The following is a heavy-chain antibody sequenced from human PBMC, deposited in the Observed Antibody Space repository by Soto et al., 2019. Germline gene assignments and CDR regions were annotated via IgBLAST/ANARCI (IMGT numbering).Heavy chain of an antibody. Sequence: QVQLQESGPGLVKPSQTLSLTCTVSGGSISSGDYYWSWIRQPPGKGLEWIGYIYYSGSTYYNPSLKSRVTIPVDTSKNQFSLKLSSVTATDTAVYYCARCGSDSSGWYGNWFDPWGQGTLVIVSS. CDR3: ARCGSDSSGWYGNWFDP. J-gene: IGHJ5*02. CDR1: GGSISSGDYY. D-gene: IGHD6-19*01. V-gene: IGHV4-30-4*01. CDR2: IYYSGST.